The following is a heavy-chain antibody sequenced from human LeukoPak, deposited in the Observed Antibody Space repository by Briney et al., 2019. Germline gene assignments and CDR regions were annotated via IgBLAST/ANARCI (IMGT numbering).Heavy chain of an antibody. J-gene: IGHJ4*02. Sequence: TGGSLRLSCAASGFTFSDYYMSWIRQAPGKGLEWVSSISSSSSYIYYADSVKGRFTISRDNAKNSLYLQMNSLRAEDTAVYYCARVRRGDYYDSSGYYPLDYWGQGTLVTVSS. CDR3: ARVRRGDYYDSSGYYPLDY. D-gene: IGHD3-22*01. V-gene: IGHV3-11*06. CDR1: GFTFSDYY. CDR2: ISSSSSYI.